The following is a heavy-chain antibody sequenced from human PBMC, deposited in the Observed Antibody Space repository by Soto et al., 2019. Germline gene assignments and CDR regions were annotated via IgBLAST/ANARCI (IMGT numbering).Heavy chain of an antibody. V-gene: IGHV3-30*03. J-gene: IGHJ4*02. CDR2: ISYDGSNK. D-gene: IGHD2-21*02. CDR1: GFTFSSYG. CDR3: AAPIVVVTAFDY. Sequence: GGSLRLSCAASGFTFSSYGMHWVRQAPGKGLEWVAVISYDGSNKYYADSVKGRFTISRDNSKNTLYLQMNSLRAEDTAVYYCAAPIVVVTAFDYWGQGTLVTVS.